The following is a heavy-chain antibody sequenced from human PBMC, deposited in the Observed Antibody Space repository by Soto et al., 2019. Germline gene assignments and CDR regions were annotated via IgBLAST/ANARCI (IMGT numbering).Heavy chain of an antibody. Sequence: QVQLVESGGGVVQPGRSLRLSCAASGFTFSNYGMHWVRQAPGKGLEWVAVILNDGSNRYHADSVKDRFTISRDNSKNTLYLQMNSLRAEDPAVYYCARDDEYSGNGMDVWGKGTTVTVSP. V-gene: IGHV3-33*01. CDR2: ILNDGSNR. J-gene: IGHJ6*04. CDR3: ARDDEYSGNGMDV. CDR1: GFTFSNYG. D-gene: IGHD3-10*01.